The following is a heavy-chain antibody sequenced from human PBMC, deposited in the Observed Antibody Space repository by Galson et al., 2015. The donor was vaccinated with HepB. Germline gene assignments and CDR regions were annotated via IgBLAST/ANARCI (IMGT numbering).Heavy chain of an antibody. Sequence: SLRLSCAASGFTFSSYSMNWVRQAPGKGLEWISYISSSSSTIYYADSMKGRFTISRDNAKNSLYVQMNSLRAEDTALYYCAREGSAWSYYVLDVWGQGTTVTVSS. V-gene: IGHV3-48*01. D-gene: IGHD3-10*01. CDR1: GFTFSSYS. CDR3: AREGSAWSYYVLDV. J-gene: IGHJ6*02. CDR2: ISSSSSTI.